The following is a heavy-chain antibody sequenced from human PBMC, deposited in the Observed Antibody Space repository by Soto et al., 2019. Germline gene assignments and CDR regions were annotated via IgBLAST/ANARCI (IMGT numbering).Heavy chain of an antibody. J-gene: IGHJ4*02. D-gene: IGHD6-13*01. CDR3: ATGGFAAAAGTFDY. V-gene: IGHV1-24*01. Sequence: GASVKVSCKVSGYTLTELSMHWVRQAPGKGLEWMGGFDPEDGETIYAQKFQGRVTMTEDTSTDTAYMELSSLRSEDTAVYYCATGGFAAAAGTFDYWGQGTLVTVSS. CDR2: FDPEDGET. CDR1: GYTLTELS.